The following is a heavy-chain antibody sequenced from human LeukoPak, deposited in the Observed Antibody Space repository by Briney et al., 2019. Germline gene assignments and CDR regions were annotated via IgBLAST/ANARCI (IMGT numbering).Heavy chain of an antibody. CDR1: GYTFTGYY. J-gene: IGHJ4*02. V-gene: IGHV1-2*02. Sequence: ASVKVSCKASGYTFTGYYMHWVRQAPGQGLEWMGWINPNSGGTNYAQKFQGSVTMTRDASISTAYMELSRLRSDDTAVYYCARDRARWAVAGTLSWGYWGQGTLVTVSS. D-gene: IGHD6-19*01. CDR2: INPNSGGT. CDR3: ARDRARWAVAGTLSWGY.